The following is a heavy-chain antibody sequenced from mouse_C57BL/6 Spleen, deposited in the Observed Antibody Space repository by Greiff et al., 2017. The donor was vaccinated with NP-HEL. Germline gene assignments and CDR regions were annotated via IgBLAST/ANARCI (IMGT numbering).Heavy chain of an antibody. D-gene: IGHD3-3*01. CDR3: ARGGDAQFAY. Sequence: VQLQQSGPELVKPGASVKISCKASGYTFTDYYMNWVKQSHGKSLEWIGDINPNNGGTSYNQKFKGKATLTVDKSSSTAYMELRSLTSEDSAVYYCARGGDAQFAYWGQGTLVTVSA. CDR2: INPNNGGT. V-gene: IGHV1-26*01. CDR1: GYTFTDYY. J-gene: IGHJ3*01.